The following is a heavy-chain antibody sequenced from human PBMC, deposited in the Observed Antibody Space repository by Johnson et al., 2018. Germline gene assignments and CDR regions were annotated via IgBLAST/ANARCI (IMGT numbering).Heavy chain of an antibody. CDR3: AKFDI. CDR1: GFTFSAYS. V-gene: IGHV3-30-3*02. J-gene: IGHJ3*01. CDR2: ISYDGDFK. Sequence: QVRLWESGGGVVLPGRSLRLSCAASGFTFSAYSIHWVRQAPGKGLEWVASISYDGDFKYYVDSVKGRFTVSRDNSKNTVYLQMNSLKTEDTAVYYCAKFDIWGQGTMVTVSS.